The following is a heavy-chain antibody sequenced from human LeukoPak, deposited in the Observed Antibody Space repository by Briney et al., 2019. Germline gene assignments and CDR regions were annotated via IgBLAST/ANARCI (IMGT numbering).Heavy chain of an antibody. J-gene: IGHJ3*02. CDR2: ITTYNGNT. Sequence: ASVKVSCKASGYTFTNYGISWVQQAPGQGLEWMGWITTYNGNTNYAQRLQGRVTMTTDTSTSTAYMELRSLRSDDTAVYYCARGNYCDSRAHAFDIWGQGTMVTVSS. CDR1: GYTFTNYG. V-gene: IGHV1-18*01. D-gene: IGHD3-22*01. CDR3: ARGNYCDSRAHAFDI.